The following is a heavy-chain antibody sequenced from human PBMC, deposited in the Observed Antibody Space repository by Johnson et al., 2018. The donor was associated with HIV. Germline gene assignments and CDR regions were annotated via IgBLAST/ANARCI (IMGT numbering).Heavy chain of an antibody. Sequence: QVQLVESGGGVAQPGGSLRLSCAASGFTVSSNYMSWVRQAPGKGLEWVAVIRYDGSTIYYADSAKGRFTISRDNSKNTLYLQMNSLRAEDTAVYYCARGTPWDAFDIWGQGTMVTVSS. CDR1: GFTVSSNY. CDR2: IRYDGSTI. CDR3: ARGTPWDAFDI. J-gene: IGHJ3*02. V-gene: IGHV3-33*08.